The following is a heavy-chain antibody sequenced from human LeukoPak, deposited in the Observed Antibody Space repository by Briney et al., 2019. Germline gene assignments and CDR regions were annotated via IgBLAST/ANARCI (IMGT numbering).Heavy chain of an antibody. D-gene: IGHD2-15*01. CDR2: INHSGST. J-gene: IGHJ5*02. Sequence: SETLSLTCAVYGGSFSGYYWSWIRQPPGKGLEWIGEINHSGSTNYNPSLKSRVTISVDTSKNQFSLKLSSVTAADTAVYYCARRLSARKPGWFDPWGQGTLVTVSS. CDR3: ARRLSARKPGWFDP. CDR1: GGSFSGYY. V-gene: IGHV4-34*01.